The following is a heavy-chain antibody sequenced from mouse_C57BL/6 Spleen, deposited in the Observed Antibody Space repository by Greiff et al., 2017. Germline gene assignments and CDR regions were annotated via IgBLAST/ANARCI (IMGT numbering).Heavy chain of an antibody. CDR3: ARSGDYFFDY. V-gene: IGHV1-55*01. D-gene: IGHD1-1*01. J-gene: IGHJ2*01. Sequence: VQLQQPGAELVKPGASVKMSCKASGYTFTSYWITWVKQRPGQGLEWIGDIYPGSGSTNYNQKFKDKATLTVDKSSSTAYMQLSSLTSEDSAVYYCARSGDYFFDYWGQGTTLTVSS. CDR2: IYPGSGST. CDR1: GYTFTSYW.